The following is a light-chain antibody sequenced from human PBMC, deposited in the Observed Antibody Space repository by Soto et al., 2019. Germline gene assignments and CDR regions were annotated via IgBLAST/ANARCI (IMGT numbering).Light chain of an antibody. V-gene: IGKV1-33*01. CDR1: QDISNY. CDR3: QQYDNLPIT. CDR2: DAS. Sequence: DIQMTQSPSSLSASVGDRVTITCQASQDISNYLNWYQQKPGKAPKRLFYDASNLETGVPSRFSGSGSGTDFTFTISSLQPEDIATYYCQQYDNLPITFGQGTRLEIK. J-gene: IGKJ5*01.